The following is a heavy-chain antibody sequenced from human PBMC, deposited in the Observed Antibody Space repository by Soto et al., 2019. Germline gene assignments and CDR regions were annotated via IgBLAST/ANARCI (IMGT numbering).Heavy chain of an antibody. J-gene: IGHJ6*02. CDR1: GFTFRSYS. CDR2: ISSSSYI. CDR3: ASQMVRGEMDV. D-gene: IGHD3-10*01. V-gene: IGHV3-21*01. Sequence: GGSLRLSXAASGFTFRSYSMNWVRQAPGKGLEWVSSISSSSYIYYADSVKGRFTISRDNAKNSLYLQMNSLRAEDTAVYYCASQMVRGEMDVWGQGTTVTVSS.